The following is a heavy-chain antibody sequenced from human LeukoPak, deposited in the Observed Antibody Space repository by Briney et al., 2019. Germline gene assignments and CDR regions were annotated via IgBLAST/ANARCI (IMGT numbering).Heavy chain of an antibody. Sequence: SVKVSCKASGGTLSSYAISWVRQAPGQGLEWMGGIIPIFGTANYAQKFQGRVTITADESTSTAYMELSSLRSEDTAVYYCARDAGYSYGFDYWGQRTLVTVSS. V-gene: IGHV1-69*13. CDR2: IIPIFGTA. J-gene: IGHJ4*02. D-gene: IGHD5-18*01. CDR1: GGTLSSYA. CDR3: ARDAGYSYGFDY.